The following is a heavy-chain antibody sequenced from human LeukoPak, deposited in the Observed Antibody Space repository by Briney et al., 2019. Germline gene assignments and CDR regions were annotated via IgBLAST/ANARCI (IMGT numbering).Heavy chain of an antibody. Sequence: GGSLRLSCAASGFTFSIYDMYWIRQAPGKGLECVAVISRGGISYYADSVNGRFTVSRDISKNTMYLQMNSLRAEDTAVYYCSKKGQSEGYGKPDWGQGTLVTVSS. V-gene: IGHV3-23*01. D-gene: IGHD5-12*01. CDR3: SKKGQSEGYGKPD. CDR2: ISRGGIS. CDR1: GFTFSIYD. J-gene: IGHJ4*02.